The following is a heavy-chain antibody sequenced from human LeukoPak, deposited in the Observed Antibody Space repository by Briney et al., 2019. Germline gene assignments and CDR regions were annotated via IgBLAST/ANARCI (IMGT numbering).Heavy chain of an antibody. CDR2: INPNSGGT. CDR1: GYTFTGYY. D-gene: IGHD2-15*01. J-gene: IGHJ4*02. V-gene: IGHV1-2*02. Sequence: VASLKVSCKASGYTFTGYYMHWVRQAPGQGLEWMGWINPNSGGTNYAQKFQGRVTMTRDTSISTAYTELSRLRSDDTAVYYCAREVSEGYCSGGSCIYFDYWGQGTLVTVSS. CDR3: AREVSEGYCSGGSCIYFDY.